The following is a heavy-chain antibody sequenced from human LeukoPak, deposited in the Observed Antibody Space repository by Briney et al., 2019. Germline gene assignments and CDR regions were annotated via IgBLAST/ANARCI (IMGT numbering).Heavy chain of an antibody. V-gene: IGHV3-53*01. D-gene: IGHD1-26*01. CDR3: ARVRRQVGSRWFDS. Sequence: GGSLRLSCAASGFPFTNNYMSWVRQAPGKGLEWVSAINIGGSVSYADSVKGRFTISRDNSNSTLYLQMNSLRVEDTALYYCARVRRQVGSRWFDSWGQGTLVTVSS. CDR1: GFPFTNNY. CDR2: INIGGSV. J-gene: IGHJ5*01.